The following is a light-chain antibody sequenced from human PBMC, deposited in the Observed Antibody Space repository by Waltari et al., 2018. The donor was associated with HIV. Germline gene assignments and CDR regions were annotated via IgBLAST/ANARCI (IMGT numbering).Light chain of an antibody. V-gene: IGKV3-15*01. CDR3: QQYNNWPPKT. J-gene: IGKJ1*01. CDR1: QRVSSN. Sequence: EIVMTQSPATLSVSPGERATLSCRASQRVSSNLAWYQQKPGQAPRLLMYGASTRATGIPARFSGSGSGTEFTLTISSLQSEDFAIYYCQQYNNWPPKTFGQGTKVEIK. CDR2: GAS.